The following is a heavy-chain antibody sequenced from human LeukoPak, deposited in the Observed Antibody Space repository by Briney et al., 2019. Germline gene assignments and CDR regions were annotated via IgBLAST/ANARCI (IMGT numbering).Heavy chain of an antibody. CDR3: AKPTTGSPTAAGLVY. Sequence: PGGSLRLSCAASGFTFSSYGMYWVRQAPGKGLEWVSYISFSGSNVHYADSVKGRFTISRDNSKSTLFLQMNSLRPEDTAVYYCAKPTTGSPTAAGLVYWGQGTLVTVSS. CDR2: ISFSGSNV. CDR1: GFTFSSYG. V-gene: IGHV3-30*02. J-gene: IGHJ4*02. D-gene: IGHD1-1*01.